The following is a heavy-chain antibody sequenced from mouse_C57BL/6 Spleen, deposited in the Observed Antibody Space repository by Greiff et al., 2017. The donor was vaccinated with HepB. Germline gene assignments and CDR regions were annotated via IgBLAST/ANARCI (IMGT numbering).Heavy chain of an antibody. Sequence: VQLQESGPGLVQPSQSLSITCTVSGFSFTSYGVHWVRQSPGKGLEWLGVIWRGGSTDYNAAFMSRLSITKDNSKSQVFFKMNSLQADDTAIYCCASTVVAPYAMDYWGQGTSVTVSS. CDR1: GFSFTSYG. V-gene: IGHV2-5*01. CDR2: IWRGGST. J-gene: IGHJ4*01. CDR3: ASTVVAPYAMDY. D-gene: IGHD1-1*01.